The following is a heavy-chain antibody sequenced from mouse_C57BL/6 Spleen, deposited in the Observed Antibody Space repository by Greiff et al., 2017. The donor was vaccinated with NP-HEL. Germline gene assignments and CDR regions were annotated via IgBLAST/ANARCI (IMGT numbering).Heavy chain of an antibody. Sequence: QVQLKESGAELVKPGASVKISCKASGYAFSSYWMNWVKQRPGTGLEWIGQIYPGDGDTNYNGKFKGKATLTADKSSSTAYMQLSSLTSEDSAVYFCARGDYGAWFAYWGQGTLVTVSA. J-gene: IGHJ3*01. CDR3: ARGDYGAWFAY. CDR1: GYAFSSYW. D-gene: IGHD1-2*01. CDR2: IYPGDGDT. V-gene: IGHV1-80*01.